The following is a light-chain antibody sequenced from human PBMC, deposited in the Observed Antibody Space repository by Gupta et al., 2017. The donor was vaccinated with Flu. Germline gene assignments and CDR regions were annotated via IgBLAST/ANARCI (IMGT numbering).Light chain of an antibody. CDR3: QQFDNWPFT. Sequence: EGLMTQSPPTLSVSPGERVTLSCRASQNISRNLAWYQQKPGQAPRLLLYGASTRATDIPARFSGSGSGTEFTLTISSLQSEDFAVYYCQQFDNWPFTFGPGTKVDI. CDR2: GAS. CDR1: QNISRN. J-gene: IGKJ3*01. V-gene: IGKV3-15*01.